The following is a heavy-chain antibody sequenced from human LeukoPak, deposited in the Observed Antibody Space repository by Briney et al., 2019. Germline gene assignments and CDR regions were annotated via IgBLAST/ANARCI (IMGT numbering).Heavy chain of an antibody. J-gene: IGHJ6*02. V-gene: IGHV4-34*01. CDR2: INHSGST. D-gene: IGHD4-17*01. CDR3: ARGLPATTVTSANYYGMDV. CDR1: GGSFSGYY. Sequence: SETLSLTCAVYGGSFSGYYWNWIRQTPGKGLEWIGEINHSGSTNCNPSLKSRVTILLDTSKNQFFLKVSSVTAADAAVYYCARGLPATTVTSANYYGMDVWGRGTTVTVSS.